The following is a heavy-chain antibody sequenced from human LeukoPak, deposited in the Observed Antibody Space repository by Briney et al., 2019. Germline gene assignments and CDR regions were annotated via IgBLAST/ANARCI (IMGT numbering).Heavy chain of an antibody. CDR2: IYYSGST. D-gene: IGHD4-17*01. CDR3: ARVTPHYGDYSYFDY. CDR1: GGSISSSSYY. Sequence: SETLSLTCTVSGGSISSSSYYWGWIRQPPGKGLEWIGSIYYSGSTYYNPSLKSRVTISVDTSKNQFSLKLSSVTAADTAVYYCARVTPHYGDYSYFDYWGQGTLVTVSS. V-gene: IGHV4-39*01. J-gene: IGHJ4*02.